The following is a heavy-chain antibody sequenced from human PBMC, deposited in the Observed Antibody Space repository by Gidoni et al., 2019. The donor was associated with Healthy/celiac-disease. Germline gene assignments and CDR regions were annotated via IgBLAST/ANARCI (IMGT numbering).Heavy chain of an antibody. CDR3: ARGGKADYGDYGLDY. CDR1: GFTFSSYG. D-gene: IGHD4-17*01. J-gene: IGHJ4*02. CDR2: IWDDGSNK. V-gene: IGHV3-33*01. Sequence: QVQLVESGGGVVQPGRSLRLSCAASGFTFSSYGMHWVRQAPGKGLEWVAVIWDDGSNKYYADSVKGRFTISRDNSKNTLYLQMNSLRAEDTAVYYCARGGKADYGDYGLDYWGQGTLVTVSS.